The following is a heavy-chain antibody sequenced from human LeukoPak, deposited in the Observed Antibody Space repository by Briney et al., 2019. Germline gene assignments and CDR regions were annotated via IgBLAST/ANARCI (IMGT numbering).Heavy chain of an antibody. CDR2: ISGSGGST. CDR1: GFTLSSYE. V-gene: IGHV3-23*01. D-gene: IGHD6-13*01. J-gene: IGHJ5*02. Sequence: GGSLRLSCTASGFTLSSYEMSWIRRAPGKGLEWVSAISGSGGSTYYADSVKGRFTISRDNSKNTLYLQMNSLRAEDTAVYYCAKTPSWYGNWFDPWGQGTLVTVSS. CDR3: AKTPSWYGNWFDP.